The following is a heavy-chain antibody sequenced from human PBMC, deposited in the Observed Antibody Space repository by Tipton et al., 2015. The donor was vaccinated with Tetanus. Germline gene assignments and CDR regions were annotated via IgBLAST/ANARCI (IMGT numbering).Heavy chain of an antibody. D-gene: IGHD2-15*01. Sequence: VQLVQSGAEVKKPGASVKVSCKASGYTFTSYDINWVRQATGQGLEWMGWMNPNSGNTGYAQKFQGRVTMTRNTSISTAYMELSSLRSEDTAVYYCARGTCSGGSCYIDSEAFDIWGQGTMVTVSS. J-gene: IGHJ3*02. CDR3: ARGTCSGGSCYIDSEAFDI. V-gene: IGHV1-8*01. CDR2: MNPNSGNT. CDR1: GYTFTSYD.